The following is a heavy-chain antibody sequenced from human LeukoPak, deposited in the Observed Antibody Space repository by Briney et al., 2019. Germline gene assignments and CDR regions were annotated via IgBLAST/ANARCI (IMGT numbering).Heavy chain of an antibody. CDR3: ARDLPVTMVRGESPRLIGLGQGSWFDP. Sequence: SETLSLTCTVSGGSISSYYWSWIRQPAGKGLEWIGRIYTSGSTNYNPSLKSRVTMSVDTSKNQFSLKLSSVTAADTAVYYCARDLPVTMVRGESPRLIGLGQGSWFDPWGQGTLVTVSS. V-gene: IGHV4-4*07. CDR2: IYTSGST. CDR1: GGSISSYY. J-gene: IGHJ5*02. D-gene: IGHD3-10*01.